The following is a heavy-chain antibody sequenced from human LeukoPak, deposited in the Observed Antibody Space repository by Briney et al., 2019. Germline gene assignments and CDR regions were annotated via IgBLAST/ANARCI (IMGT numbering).Heavy chain of an antibody. CDR2: MNPNSGNT. D-gene: IGHD3-22*01. Sequence: ASVKVSCKASGYTFTSYDINWVRQAPGQGLEWMGWMNPNSGNTGYAEKFQGRVTITRNTSISTAYMELSSLRSEDTAVYYCATIYDSSGDWGQGTLVTVSS. V-gene: IGHV1-8*03. CDR3: ATIYDSSGD. J-gene: IGHJ4*02. CDR1: GYTFTSYD.